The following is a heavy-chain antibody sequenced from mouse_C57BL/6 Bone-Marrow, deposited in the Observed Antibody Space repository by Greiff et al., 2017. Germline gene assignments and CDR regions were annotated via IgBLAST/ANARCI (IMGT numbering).Heavy chain of an antibody. CDR3: ARCALRRAFAY. V-gene: IGHV1-64*01. CDR2: IHPNSGST. D-gene: IGHD2-12*01. J-gene: IGHJ3*01. Sequence: VQLQQPGAELVKPGASVKLSCKASGYTFTSYWMHWVKQRPGQGLEWIGMIHPNSGSTNYNEKFKSKGTLTVDKSSSTAYMQLSSLTSEDSAVYYCARCALRRAFAYCCQGTLVTVSA. CDR1: GYTFTSYW.